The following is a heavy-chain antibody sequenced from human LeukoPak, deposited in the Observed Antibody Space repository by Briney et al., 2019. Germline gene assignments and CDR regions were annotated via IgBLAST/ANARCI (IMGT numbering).Heavy chain of an antibody. V-gene: IGHV4-59*12. CDR2: IDDSGNT. CDR3: ARTEVRYYYYGMDV. CDR1: GGSISDYY. Sequence: SETLSLTCTVSGGSISDYYWNWIRQPPGKGLEWIGYIDDSGNTNYNPSLKSRVTISSDTSKNQFSLNLSSVTAADTAVYYCARTEVRYYYYGMDVWGQGTTVTVSS. J-gene: IGHJ6*02.